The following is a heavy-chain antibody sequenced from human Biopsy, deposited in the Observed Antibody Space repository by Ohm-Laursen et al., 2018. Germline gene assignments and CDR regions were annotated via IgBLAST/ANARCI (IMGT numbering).Heavy chain of an antibody. CDR2: NIPILGTG. CDR3: ATKLTGYFHH. D-gene: IGHD3-9*01. J-gene: IGHJ1*01. V-gene: IGHV1-69*06. CDR1: GGTFSNYG. Sequence: ASVKVSCKAPGGTFSNYGVNWVRQAPGQGLEWLGGNIPILGTGNYAQKFQDRITVAADTSTSTATMELRSLRSDDTAVYYCATKLTGYFHHWGQGTLVIVSS.